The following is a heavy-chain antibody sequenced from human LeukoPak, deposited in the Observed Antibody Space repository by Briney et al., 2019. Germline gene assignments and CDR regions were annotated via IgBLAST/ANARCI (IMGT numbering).Heavy chain of an antibody. CDR1: GVSISSYY. CDR2: IYYSGST. V-gene: IGHV4-59*01. J-gene: IGHJ4*02. Sequence: SETLSLTCTVSGVSISSYYWSWIRQPPGKGLEWVGYIYYSGSTNYNPSLKSRVTISVDTSKNQFSLKLSSVTAADTAVYYCAATYYDILTGYSPYYFDYWGQGTLVTVSS. D-gene: IGHD3-9*01. CDR3: AATYYDILTGYSPYYFDY.